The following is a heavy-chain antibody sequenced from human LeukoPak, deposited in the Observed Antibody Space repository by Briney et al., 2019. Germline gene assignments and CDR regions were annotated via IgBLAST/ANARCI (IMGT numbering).Heavy chain of an antibody. Sequence: GGSLRLSCAASGFTLSSYWMHWFRQVPGKGLVWVSAISGSGGSTYYADSVKGRFTISRDNSKNTLYLQMNSLRAEDTAVYYCAKGSSWYWVDAFDIWGQGTMVTVSS. CDR1: GFTLSSYW. CDR2: ISGSGGST. J-gene: IGHJ3*02. D-gene: IGHD6-13*01. CDR3: AKGSSWYWVDAFDI. V-gene: IGHV3-23*01.